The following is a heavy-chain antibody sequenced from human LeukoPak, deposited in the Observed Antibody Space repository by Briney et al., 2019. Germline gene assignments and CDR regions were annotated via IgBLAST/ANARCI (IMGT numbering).Heavy chain of an antibody. CDR1: GGSISSSSYY. J-gene: IGHJ4*02. V-gene: IGHV4-39*01. D-gene: IGHD3-22*01. CDR2: IYYSGST. CDR3: ARRGYDSSGYYYAY. Sequence: PSETLSLTCTVSGGSISSSSYYWGWNRQPPGKGLEWIGSIYYSGSTYYNPSLKSRVTISVDTSKNQFSLKLSSVTAADTAVYYCARRGYDSSGYYYAYWGQGTLVTVSS.